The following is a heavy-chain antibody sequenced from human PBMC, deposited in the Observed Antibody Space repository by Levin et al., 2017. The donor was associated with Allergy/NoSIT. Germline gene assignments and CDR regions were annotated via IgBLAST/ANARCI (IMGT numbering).Heavy chain of an antibody. CDR3: ARARKQWLDYYYYYMDV. CDR2: IYYSGST. J-gene: IGHJ6*03. V-gene: IGHV4-59*01. Sequence: SETLSLTCTVSGGSISNYYWSWIRQPPGKGLEWIGYIYYSGSTNYNPSLKSRVTISVDTSKNQFSLKLTSVTAADTAIYYCARARKQWLDYYYYYMDVWGKGTTVTVSS. CDR1: GGSISNYY. D-gene: IGHD3-22*01.